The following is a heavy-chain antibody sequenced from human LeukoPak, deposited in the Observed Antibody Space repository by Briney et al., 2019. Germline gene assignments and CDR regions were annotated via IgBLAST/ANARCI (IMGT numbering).Heavy chain of an antibody. J-gene: IGHJ5*02. V-gene: IGHV4-39*07. CDR1: GGSISSGSYY. CDR2: IYYSGST. CDR3: ARDGGLELPLGWFDP. Sequence: SQTLSLTCTVSGGSISSGSYYWGWIRQPPGKGLEWIGSIYYSGSTNYNPSLKSRVTISVDTSKNQFSPKLSSVTAADTAVYYCARDGGLELPLGWFDPWGQGTLVIVSS. D-gene: IGHD1-7*01.